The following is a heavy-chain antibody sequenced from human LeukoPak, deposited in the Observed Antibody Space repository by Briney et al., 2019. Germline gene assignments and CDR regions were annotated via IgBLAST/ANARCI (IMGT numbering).Heavy chain of an antibody. CDR2: IIPIFGTT. D-gene: IGHD3-10*01. Sequence: ASVKVSCKATGGPISGYSITWARQAPGQGLEWMGGIIPIFGTTKYAQGFQGRVTITTDESTYTVYMELSSLISEDTAVYYCAKPARSYYYGSGTYDAFDIWGQGTMVTVSS. V-gene: IGHV1-69*05. J-gene: IGHJ3*02. CDR1: GGPISGYS. CDR3: AKPARSYYYGSGTYDAFDI.